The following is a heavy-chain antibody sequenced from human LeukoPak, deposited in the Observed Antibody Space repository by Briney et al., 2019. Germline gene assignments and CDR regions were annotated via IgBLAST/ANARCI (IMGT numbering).Heavy chain of an antibody. J-gene: IGHJ6*02. V-gene: IGHV3-7*01. CDR3: ARDSRYCHSGIGNYYYYGMDV. CDR1: GFTFSSYW. CDR2: IKQDGSEK. D-gene: IGHD2/OR15-2a*01. Sequence: GGSLRLSCAASGFTFSSYWMSWVRQAPGKGLEWVANIKQDGSEKYYVDSVKGRFTISRDNAKNSLYLQMNSLRAEDTAVYYCARDSRYCHSGIGNYYYYGMDVWGQGTTVTVSS.